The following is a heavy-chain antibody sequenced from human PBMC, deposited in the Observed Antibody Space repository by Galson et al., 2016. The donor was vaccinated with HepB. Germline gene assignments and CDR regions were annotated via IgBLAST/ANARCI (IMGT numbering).Heavy chain of an antibody. J-gene: IGHJ4*02. CDR3: AKDSNNWSFDY. V-gene: IGHV1-46*01. Sequence: SVKVSCKASGYSFADYHMQWVRRAPGQGLEWLGTIHPGGVSTNVAHRFRDRLTLTRDTSTSTFYLELTRLRSDDTATYFYAKDSNNWSFDYWGQGALVTVSS. CDR1: GYSFADYH. D-gene: IGHD5-24*01. CDR2: IHPGGVST.